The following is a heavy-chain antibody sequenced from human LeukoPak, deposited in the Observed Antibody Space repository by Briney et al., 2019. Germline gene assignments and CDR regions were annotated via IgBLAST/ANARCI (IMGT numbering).Heavy chain of an antibody. CDR2: VSPNNGDT. Sequence: VSVKVSCKASGYTFTAYYIHWVRQAPGQGLEWMGRVSPNNGDTKHAQSFQGRVTMTRDASITTAYMELSGLRSDDTAVYYCARAGRGYSYGSFDSWGQGTLVTVSS. CDR3: ARAGRGYSYGSFDS. V-gene: IGHV1-2*06. J-gene: IGHJ4*02. CDR1: GYTFTAYY. D-gene: IGHD5-18*01.